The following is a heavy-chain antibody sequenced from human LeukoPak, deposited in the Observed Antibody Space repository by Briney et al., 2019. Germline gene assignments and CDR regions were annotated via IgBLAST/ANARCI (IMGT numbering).Heavy chain of an antibody. V-gene: IGHV3-48*03. CDR2: ISSSGSTI. D-gene: IGHD3-22*01. J-gene: IGHJ4*02. Sequence: GGSLRLSCAASGFTFSSYEMNWVRQAPGKGLEWVSYISSSGSTIYYADSLKGRFTISRDNAKNSLYLQMNSLRAEDTAVYYCARGQIYYDSSGFDYWGQGTLVTVSS. CDR3: ARGQIYYDSSGFDY. CDR1: GFTFSSYE.